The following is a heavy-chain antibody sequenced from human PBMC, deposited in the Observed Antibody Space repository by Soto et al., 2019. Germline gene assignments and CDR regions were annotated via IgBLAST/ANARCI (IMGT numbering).Heavy chain of an antibody. V-gene: IGHV3-21*04. CDR1: GFTFGYFG. J-gene: IGHJ2*01. D-gene: IGHD2-15*01. Sequence: EVQLVESGGGLVKPGGSLRLSCAASGFTFGYFGMNWVRQAPGKGLEWVSAISGSGSTIYYADSVKGRFTISRDNAKNSLYLQMNSLRAEDTAVYYCARRGYGYFDLWGRGTLVTVSS. CDR2: ISGSGSTI. CDR3: ARRGYGYFDL.